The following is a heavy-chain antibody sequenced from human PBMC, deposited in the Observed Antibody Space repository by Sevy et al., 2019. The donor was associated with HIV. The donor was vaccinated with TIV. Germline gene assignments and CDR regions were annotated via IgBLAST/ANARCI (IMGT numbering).Heavy chain of an antibody. CDR2: IRTYNGEK. CDR1: GYTFIKHP. D-gene: IGHD3-22*01. V-gene: IGHV1-18*01. Sequence: ASVKVSCKTSGYTFIKHPLSWVRQAPGQGLEWMGCIRTYNGEKKYAQKFQGRATMTTDTSTSTAYMELRSLRSDDTAVYYCARDSDGSGRYYSDYFDSWGQGTLVTVSS. CDR3: ARDSDGSGRYYSDYFDS. J-gene: IGHJ4*01.